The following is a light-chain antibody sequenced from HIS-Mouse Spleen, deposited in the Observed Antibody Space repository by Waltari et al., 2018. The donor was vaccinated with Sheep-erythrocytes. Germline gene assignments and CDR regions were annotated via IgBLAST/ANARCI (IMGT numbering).Light chain of an antibody. CDR3: QAWDSSTAV. V-gene: IGLV3-1*01. CDR2: QDS. CDR1: KLGDKY. J-gene: IGLJ2*01. Sequence: SYELTQPPSVSVSPGQTASITCSGDKLGDKYACWYQQKPGQSPVLVIYQDSKRPSGITELFSGSNSGNTATLTISGTQAMDEADYYCQAWDSSTAVFGGGTKLTVL.